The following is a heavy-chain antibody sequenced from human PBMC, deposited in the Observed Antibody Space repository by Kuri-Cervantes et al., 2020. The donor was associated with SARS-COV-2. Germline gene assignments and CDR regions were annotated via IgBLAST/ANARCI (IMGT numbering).Heavy chain of an antibody. CDR2: IIPIFGTA. V-gene: IGHV1-69*05. Sequence: SVKVSCKASGGTFSSYTISWVRQAPGQGLEWMGGIIPIFGTANYAQKFQGRVTMTRDTSISTAYMELSRLRSDDTAVYYCARGEGCSSTSCYMGLDYWGQGTLVTVSS. CDR1: GGTFSSYT. D-gene: IGHD2-2*02. CDR3: ARGEGCSSTSCYMGLDY. J-gene: IGHJ4*02.